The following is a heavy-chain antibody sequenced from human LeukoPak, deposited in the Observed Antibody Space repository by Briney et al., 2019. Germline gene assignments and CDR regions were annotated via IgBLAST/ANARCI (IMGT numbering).Heavy chain of an antibody. CDR2: ISSSGSTI. V-gene: IGHV3-11*01. CDR1: GFTFSDYY. Sequence: GGSLRLSCAASGFTFSDYYMSWIRQAPGKGLEWVSYISSSGSTIYYADSVKGRFTISRDNAKNSLYLQMNSLRAEDTAVYYCAGAPYYYDSSGFSDYGGQGPLVTVSS. CDR3: AGAPYYYDSSGFSDY. J-gene: IGHJ4*02. D-gene: IGHD3-22*01.